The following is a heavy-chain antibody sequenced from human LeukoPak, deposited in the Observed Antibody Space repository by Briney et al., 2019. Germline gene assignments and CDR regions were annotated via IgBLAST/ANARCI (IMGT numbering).Heavy chain of an antibody. CDR3: AKNKYYYDSSGSMAFDI. J-gene: IGHJ3*02. V-gene: IGHV3-23*01. D-gene: IGHD3-22*01. CDR1: GFTFSSYA. CDR2: ISGSGGST. Sequence: PGGSLRLSCAASGFTFSSYAMSWVRQAPGKGLEWVSAISGSGGSTYYADSVKGRFTISRDNSENTLYLQMNSLRAEDTAVYYCAKNKYYYDSSGSMAFDIWGQGTMVTVSS.